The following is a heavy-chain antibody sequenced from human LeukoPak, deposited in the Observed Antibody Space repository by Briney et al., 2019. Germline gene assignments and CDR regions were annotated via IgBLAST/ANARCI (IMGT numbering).Heavy chain of an antibody. J-gene: IGHJ4*02. V-gene: IGHV4-34*01. CDR3: ARIGRDCSSTSCPKYYFDY. CDR1: GGSFSGYY. Sequence: SETLSLTCAVYGGSFSGYYWSWIRQSPGKGLEWIGEINHSGSTNYNPSLKSRVTISVDTSKNQFSLKLSSVAAADTAVYYCARIGRDCSSTSCPKYYFDYWGQGTLVTVSS. D-gene: IGHD2-2*01. CDR2: INHSGST.